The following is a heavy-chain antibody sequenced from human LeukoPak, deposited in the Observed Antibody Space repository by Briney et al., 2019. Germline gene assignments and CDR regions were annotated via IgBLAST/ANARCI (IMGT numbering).Heavy chain of an antibody. CDR3: ARAEYVSVVDTLVWFGESSGGWFEP. D-gene: IGHD3-10*01. J-gene: IGHJ5*02. CDR1: GGSISSGDYY. V-gene: IGHV4-30-4*01. CDR2: IYYSGST. Sequence: SETLSLTCTASGGSISSGDYYWSWIRQPPGKGLEWIGYIYYSGSTYYNPSLKSRVTISVDTSKNQFSLKLSSVTAADTAVYYCARAEYVSVVDTLVWFGESSGGWFEPWGQGTLVTVSS.